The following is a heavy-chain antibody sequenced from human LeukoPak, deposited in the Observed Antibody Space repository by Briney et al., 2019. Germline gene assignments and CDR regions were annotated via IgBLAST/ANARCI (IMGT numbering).Heavy chain of an antibody. D-gene: IGHD2-2*01. V-gene: IGHV3-43D*04. CDR3: AKASVPYYSSTSCYGSHFDY. J-gene: IGHJ4*02. CDR1: GFTFDDYA. Sequence: GGSLRLSCAASGFTFDDYAMHWVRQAPGKGLEWVSLISWDGGSTYYADSVKGRFTISRDNSKNSLYLQMNSLRAEDTALYYCAKASVPYYSSTSCYGSHFDYWGQGTLVTVSS. CDR2: ISWDGGST.